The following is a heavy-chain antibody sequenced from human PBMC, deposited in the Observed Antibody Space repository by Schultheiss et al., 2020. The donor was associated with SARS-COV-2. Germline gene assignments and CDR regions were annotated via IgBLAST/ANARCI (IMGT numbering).Heavy chain of an antibody. CDR3: ARDFPRMAGMDV. D-gene: IGHD5-24*01. V-gene: IGHV3-30-3*01. J-gene: IGHJ6*02. CDR2: ISYDGSNK. Sequence: GGSLRLSCAASGFTFSSYAMHWVRQAPGKGLEWVAVISYDGSNKYYADSVKGRFTISRDNSKNTLYLQMNSLRAEDTAVYYCARDFPRMAGMDVWGQGTTVTVSS. CDR1: GFTFSSYA.